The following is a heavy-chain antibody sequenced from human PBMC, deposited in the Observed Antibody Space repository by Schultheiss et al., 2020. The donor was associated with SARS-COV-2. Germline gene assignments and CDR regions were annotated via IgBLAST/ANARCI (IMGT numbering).Heavy chain of an antibody. CDR1: GGSISSGGYY. Sequence: SETLSLTCTVSGGSISSGGYYWSWIRQHPGKGLEWIGRIYTSGSTNYNPSLKSRVTISVDTSKNQFSLKLSSVTAADTAVYYCASVDRNAAYYYYYMDVWGKGTTVTVSS. D-gene: IGHD1-14*01. CDR3: ASVDRNAAYYYYYMDV. V-gene: IGHV4-61*08. CDR2: IYTSGST. J-gene: IGHJ6*03.